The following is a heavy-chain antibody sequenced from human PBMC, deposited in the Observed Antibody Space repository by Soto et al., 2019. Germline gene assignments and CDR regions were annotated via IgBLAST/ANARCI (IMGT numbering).Heavy chain of an antibody. CDR2: ISSNGGST. CDR3: ARGSQTAPYGMDV. V-gene: IGHV3-64*04. CDR1: GFTFSSYA. J-gene: IGHJ6*02. Sequence: PGGSLRLSCSASGFTFSSYAMHWVRQTPGKGLEYVSAISSNGGSTYYADSVKGRFTISRDNSKNTLYLQMSSLRAEDTAVYYCARGSQTAPYGMDVWGQGTTVTVSS. D-gene: IGHD2-21*02.